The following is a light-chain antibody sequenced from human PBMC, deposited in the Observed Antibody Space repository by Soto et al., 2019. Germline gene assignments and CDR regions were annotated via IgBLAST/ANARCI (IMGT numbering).Light chain of an antibody. Sequence: QSVLTQPRSVSGSPGQSVTISCTGTSSDVGGYNYVSWYQQHPGKAPKLIIYDVNKRPSGVPDRFSGSKSGNTASLTISGLQAEDEADYYCSSYAGSYTFVVFGGGTKLTVL. V-gene: IGLV2-11*01. J-gene: IGLJ2*01. CDR1: SSDVGGYNY. CDR2: DVN. CDR3: SSYAGSYTFVV.